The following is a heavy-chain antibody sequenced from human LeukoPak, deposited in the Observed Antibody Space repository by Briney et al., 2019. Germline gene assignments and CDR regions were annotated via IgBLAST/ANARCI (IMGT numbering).Heavy chain of an antibody. CDR1: GFTFDDYP. CDR2: ISGDGATT. J-gene: IGHJ4*02. Sequence: PGGSLRLSCAASGFTFDDYPMHWVRQGPGKGLEWLSLISGDGATTYYADSVKGRFTISRDNIKNSLYLQMNSPRTEDTALYYCAKDYYWGQGTLVTVSS. V-gene: IGHV3-43*02. CDR3: AKDYY.